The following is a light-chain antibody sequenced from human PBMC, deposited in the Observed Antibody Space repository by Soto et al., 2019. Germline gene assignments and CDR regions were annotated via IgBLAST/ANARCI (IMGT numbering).Light chain of an antibody. J-gene: IGLJ3*02. Sequence: QPVLTQSPSASASLGASVKLTCTLSSGHSSYSIAWHQQQPGKGPRYLMKINTDGSHNKGDGIPDRFSGSISGAERYLTISSLQSEDEADYYCQTWGTGFQVFGGGTKLTVL. CDR3: QTWGTGFQV. CDR2: INTDGSH. CDR1: SGHSSYS. V-gene: IGLV4-69*01.